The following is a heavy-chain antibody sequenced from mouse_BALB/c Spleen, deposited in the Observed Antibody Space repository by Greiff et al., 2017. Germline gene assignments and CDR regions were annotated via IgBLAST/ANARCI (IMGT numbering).Heavy chain of an antibody. CDR1: GFTFSSYT. CDR2: ISSGGGNT. V-gene: IGHV5-9*03. J-gene: IGHJ3*01. CDR3: ARYMDYGSMFAY. Sequence: DVMLVESGGGLVKPGGSLKLSCAASGFTFSSYTMSWVRQTPEKRLEWVATISSGGGNTYYPDSVKGRFTISRDNAKNNLYLQMSSLRSEDTALYYCARYMDYGSMFAYWGQGTLVTVSA. D-gene: IGHD1-1*01.